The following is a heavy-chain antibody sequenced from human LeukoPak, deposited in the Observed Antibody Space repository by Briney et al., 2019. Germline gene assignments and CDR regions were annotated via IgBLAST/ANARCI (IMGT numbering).Heavy chain of an antibody. CDR2: IYHSGST. Sequence: SETLSPTCTVSGYSISSGYYWGWIRQPPGKGLEWIGSIYHSGSTYYNPSLKSRVTISVDTSKNQFSLKLSSVTAADTAVYYCARGVLLWFGESVRPNWFDPWGQGTLVTVSS. V-gene: IGHV4-38-2*02. CDR3: ARGVLLWFGESVRPNWFDP. CDR1: GYSISSGYY. D-gene: IGHD3-10*01. J-gene: IGHJ5*02.